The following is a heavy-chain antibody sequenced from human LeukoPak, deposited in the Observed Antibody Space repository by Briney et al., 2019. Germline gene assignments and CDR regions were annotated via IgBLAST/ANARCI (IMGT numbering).Heavy chain of an antibody. CDR1: GSSISSSNSY. D-gene: IGHD3-22*01. J-gene: IGHJ4*02. Sequence: PSETLSLTCTVSGSSISSSNSYWGWIRQPPGKGLEWIGTLYYSGTPYYNPSLKSRVTISLDTSKNQFSLKLSSVTAADTAVYYCARDSSGFGSLPGYWGQGILVTVSS. V-gene: IGHV4-39*07. CDR2: LYYSGTP. CDR3: ARDSSGFGSLPGY.